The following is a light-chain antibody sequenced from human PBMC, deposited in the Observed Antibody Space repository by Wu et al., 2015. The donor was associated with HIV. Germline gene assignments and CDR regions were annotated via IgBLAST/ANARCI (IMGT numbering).Light chain of an antibody. V-gene: IGKV3-15*01. CDR1: QSVSSR. J-gene: IGKJ1*01. Sequence: EIVMTQSPATLSVSPGERATLSCRASQSVSSRLAWYQQKPGQAPRLLIYGASTRATGIPARFSGSGSGTEFTLTISSLQSEDFAVYYCQKYNTAPWTFGQGTKVEMK. CDR2: GAS. CDR3: QKYNTAPWT.